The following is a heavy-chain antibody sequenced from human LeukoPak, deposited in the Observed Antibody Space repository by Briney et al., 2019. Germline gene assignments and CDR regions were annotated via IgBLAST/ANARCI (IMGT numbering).Heavy chain of an antibody. CDR2: VSWNSGSI. J-gene: IGHJ4*02. CDR1: GFTFDDYA. V-gene: IGHV3-9*01. D-gene: IGHD1-1*01. CDR3: VAVGWVDGTTPQNFHR. Sequence: PGRSLRLSCAASGFTFDDYAMHWVRQAPGKGLEWVSGVSWNSGSIAYADSVKGRFSISRDNSKNTLYLQMNSLTVEDTAVYYCVAVGWVDGTTPQNFHRWGQGTLVTVSS.